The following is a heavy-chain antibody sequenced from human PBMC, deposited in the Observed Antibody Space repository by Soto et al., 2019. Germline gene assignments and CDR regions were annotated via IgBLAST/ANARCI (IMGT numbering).Heavy chain of an antibody. D-gene: IGHD4-17*01. CDR2: IYYSGST. CDR1: GGSISSGGYY. J-gene: IGHJ4*02. Sequence: QVQLQESGPGLVKPLQTLSLTCTVSGGSISSGGYYWSWIRQHPGKGLGWIGYIYYSGSTYYNPSLKSQVTVSVDTSKNQFSLKLSSVTAADTAVYYCARTVGDYGEHTLDYWGQGTLVTVSS. V-gene: IGHV4-31*01. CDR3: ARTVGDYGEHTLDY.